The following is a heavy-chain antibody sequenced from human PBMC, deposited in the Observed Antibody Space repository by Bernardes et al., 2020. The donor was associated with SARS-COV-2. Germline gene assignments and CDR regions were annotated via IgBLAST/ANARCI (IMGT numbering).Heavy chain of an antibody. CDR3: ARELVVPGYFQH. D-gene: IGHD2-15*01. CDR1: GFTVSSNY. V-gene: IGHV3-66*02. J-gene: IGHJ1*01. CDR2: IYSGGST. Sequence: GSLRLSCAASGFTVSSNYMSWVRQAPGKGLEWVSVIYSGGSTYYADSVKGRFTISRDNSKNTLYLQMNSLRAEDTAVYYCARELVVPGYFQHWGQGTLVTVSS.